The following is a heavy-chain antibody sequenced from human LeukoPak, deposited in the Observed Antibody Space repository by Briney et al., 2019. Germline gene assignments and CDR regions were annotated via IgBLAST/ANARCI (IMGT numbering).Heavy chain of an antibody. CDR2: TSWNSGSI. J-gene: IGHJ4*02. Sequence: GRSLRLSCAASGFTFDDYAVHWVRQAPGKGLEWVSGTSWNSGSIGYADSVKGRFTISRDNAKNSLYLQMNSLRAGDMALYYCAKDRGYSSSSALDYWGQGTLVTVSS. V-gene: IGHV3-9*03. CDR1: GFTFDDYA. D-gene: IGHD6-13*01. CDR3: AKDRGYSSSSALDY.